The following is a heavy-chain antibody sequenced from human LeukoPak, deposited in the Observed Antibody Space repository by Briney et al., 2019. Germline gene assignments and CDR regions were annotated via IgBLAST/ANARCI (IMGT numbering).Heavy chain of an antibody. D-gene: IGHD5-18*01. V-gene: IGHV4-34*01. CDR2: INHSGST. CDR3: ARGRYSYYYYMDV. CDR1: GGSFSGYY. Sequence: SETLSLTCAVYGGSFSGYYWSWIRQPPGKGLEWIGEINHSGSTNYNPSLKSRVTISVDTSKNKFSLKQSTVTAAETTAYYCARGRYSYYYYMDVGGKGTTVTVSS. J-gene: IGHJ6*03.